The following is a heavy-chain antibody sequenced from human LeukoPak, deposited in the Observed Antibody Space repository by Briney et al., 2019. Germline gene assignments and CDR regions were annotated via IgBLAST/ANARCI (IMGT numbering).Heavy chain of an antibody. CDR2: VSTDGSST. D-gene: IGHD2/OR15-2a*01. V-gene: IGHV3-74*01. CDR1: GFTFSRYW. Sequence: GGSLRLSCAASGFTFSRYWMHWLRQAPGKGLVWVSRVSTDGSSTSYADSVKGRFTISRDNGKNTLYLQMNSLRAEDTAVYYCASYLTSIPSGMDVWGQGTTVTVSS. J-gene: IGHJ6*02. CDR3: ASYLTSIPSGMDV.